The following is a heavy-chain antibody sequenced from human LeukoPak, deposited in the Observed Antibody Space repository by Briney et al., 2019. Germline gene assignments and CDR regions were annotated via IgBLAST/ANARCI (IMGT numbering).Heavy chain of an antibody. Sequence: GGSLRLSCAASGFTFSSYAMSWVRQAPGKGLEWVANIKQDGSEKYYVDSVKGRFTISRDNAKNSLYLQMNGLRAEDAAVYYCARPWGRDGYNPHFDYWGQGTLVTVSS. J-gene: IGHJ4*02. V-gene: IGHV3-7*01. CDR2: IKQDGSEK. CDR3: ARPWGRDGYNPHFDY. D-gene: IGHD5-24*01. CDR1: GFTFSSYA.